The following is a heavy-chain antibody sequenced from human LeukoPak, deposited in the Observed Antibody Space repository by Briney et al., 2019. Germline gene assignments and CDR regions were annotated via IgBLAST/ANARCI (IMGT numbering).Heavy chain of an antibody. D-gene: IGHD3-16*01. J-gene: IGHJ4*02. Sequence: SETLSLTCTVSGGSISSYYWSWIRQPPGKGLEWIGYIYYSGSTNYNPSLKSRVTISVDTSKNQFSLKLSSVSAADTAVHYCVSWGSSAFDYWGQGTLATVSS. V-gene: IGHV4-59*01. CDR1: GGSISSYY. CDR2: IYYSGST. CDR3: VSWGSSAFDY.